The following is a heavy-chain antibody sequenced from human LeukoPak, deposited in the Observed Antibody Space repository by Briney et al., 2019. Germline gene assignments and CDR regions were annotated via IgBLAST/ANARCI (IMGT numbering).Heavy chain of an antibody. CDR2: ISGSGGST. Sequence: GGSLRLSCAASGFTFSSYAMSWVRQAPGKGLEWVSAISGSGGSTYYADSVKGRFTISRDNSKNTLYLQMNSLRAEDTAVYYCAKVKTGYLYAAPDYWGQGTLVTVSS. D-gene: IGHD2/OR15-2a*01. V-gene: IGHV3-23*01. J-gene: IGHJ4*02. CDR1: GFTFSSYA. CDR3: AKVKTGYLYAAPDY.